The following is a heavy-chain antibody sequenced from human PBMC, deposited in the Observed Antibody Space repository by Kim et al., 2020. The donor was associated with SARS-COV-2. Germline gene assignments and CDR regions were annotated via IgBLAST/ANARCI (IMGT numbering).Heavy chain of an antibody. D-gene: IGHD2-21*02. Sequence: ASVKVSCKASGYTFTSYGISWVRQAPGQGLEWMGWISAYNGNTNYAQKLRGRVTMTTDTSTSTAYMELRSLRSDDTAVYYCARAELAYCGGDCYLLDYWGQGTLVTVSS. CDR1: GYTFTSYG. CDR2: ISAYNGNT. CDR3: ARAELAYCGGDCYLLDY. J-gene: IGHJ4*02. V-gene: IGHV1-18*04.